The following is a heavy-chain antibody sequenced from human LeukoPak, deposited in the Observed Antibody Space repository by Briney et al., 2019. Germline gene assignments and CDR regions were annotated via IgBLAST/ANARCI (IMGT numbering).Heavy chain of an antibody. CDR1: GFSFSSYS. Sequence: GGSLRLSCTASGFSFSSYSMNWVRQAPRKGLEWVSCISSSSSYKNYADSVKGRFTISRDNDRNSLYLRMNSLRAEDTAVYYCARGSATVTTDLDDWGQGTLVIVSS. CDR3: ARGSATVTTDLDD. D-gene: IGHD4-17*01. CDR2: ISSSSSYK. V-gene: IGHV3-21*06. J-gene: IGHJ4*02.